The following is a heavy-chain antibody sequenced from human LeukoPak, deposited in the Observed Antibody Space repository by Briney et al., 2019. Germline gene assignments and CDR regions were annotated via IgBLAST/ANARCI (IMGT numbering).Heavy chain of an antibody. CDR2: IDPSDSET. CDR3: ARVSGSYLGNWFDP. Sequence: GESLKISCKASGYSFTSYWIGWVRQMPGKGLEWMGIIDPSDSETRYTPSFQGQVTISVDKSLTTADLQWNSLKASDTAMYYCARVSGSYLGNWFDPWGQGTLVTVSS. D-gene: IGHD1-26*01. J-gene: IGHJ5*02. CDR1: GYSFTSYW. V-gene: IGHV5-51*01.